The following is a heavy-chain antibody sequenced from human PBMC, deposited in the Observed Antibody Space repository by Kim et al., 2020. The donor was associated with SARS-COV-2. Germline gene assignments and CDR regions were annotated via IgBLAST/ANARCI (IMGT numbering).Heavy chain of an antibody. Sequence: GGSLRLSCAASGFTFSSYSMNWVRQAPGKGLEWVSSISGSSIYIYYADSVKGRFTISRDNAKNSLYLQMNSLRAEDTAVYYCAREVEGSGGYLSYYYYAMDVWGQGTTVTVSS. CDR1: GFTFSSYS. V-gene: IGHV3-21*01. CDR3: AREVEGSGGYLSYYYYAMDV. CDR2: ISGSSIYI. J-gene: IGHJ6*02. D-gene: IGHD3-10*01.